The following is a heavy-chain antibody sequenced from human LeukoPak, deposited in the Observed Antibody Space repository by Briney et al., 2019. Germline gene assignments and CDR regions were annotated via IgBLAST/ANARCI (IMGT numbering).Heavy chain of an antibody. CDR3: ASSDSSGYYVDY. CDR2: IYYSGST. CDR1: GGSISSYY. V-gene: IGHV4-59*12. Sequence: PSETLSLTCTVSGGSISSYYWSWIRQPPGKGLEWIGSIYYSGSTYYNPSLKSQVTISVDTSRNQFSLKLSSVSAADTAVYYCASSDSSGYYVDYWGQGTLVTVSS. J-gene: IGHJ4*02. D-gene: IGHD3-22*01.